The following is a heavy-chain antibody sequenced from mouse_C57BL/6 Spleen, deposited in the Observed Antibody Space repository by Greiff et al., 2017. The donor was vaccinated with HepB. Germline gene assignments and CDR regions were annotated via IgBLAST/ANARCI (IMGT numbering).Heavy chain of an antibody. D-gene: IGHD1-1*01. Sequence: ESGPELVKPGASVKISCKASGYAFSSSWMNWVKQRPGKGLEWIGRIYPGDGDTNYNGKFKGKATLTADKSSSTAYMQLSSLTSEDSAVYFCARSGTTKGYFDVWGTGTTVTVSS. J-gene: IGHJ1*03. V-gene: IGHV1-82*01. CDR2: IYPGDGDT. CDR3: ARSGTTKGYFDV. CDR1: GYAFSSSW.